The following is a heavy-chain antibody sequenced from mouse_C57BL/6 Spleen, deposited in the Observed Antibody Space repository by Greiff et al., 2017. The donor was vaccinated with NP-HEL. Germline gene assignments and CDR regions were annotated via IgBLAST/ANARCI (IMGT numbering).Heavy chain of an antibody. CDR1: GYTFTSYG. CDR3: ARGGGTAQATDYYAMDY. Sequence: QVQLKESGAELARPGASVKLSCKASGYTFTSYGISWVKQRTGQGLGWIGKIYPRSGNTYYNEKFKGKATLTADKPSSTAYMELRSLTSEDSAVYFCARGGGTAQATDYYAMDYWGQGTSVTVSS. V-gene: IGHV1-81*01. CDR2: IYPRSGNT. J-gene: IGHJ4*01. D-gene: IGHD3-2*02.